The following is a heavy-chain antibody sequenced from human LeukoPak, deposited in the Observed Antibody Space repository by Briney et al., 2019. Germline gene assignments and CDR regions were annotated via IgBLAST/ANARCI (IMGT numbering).Heavy chain of an antibody. CDR3: ARGYSHGFDY. CDR2: MNGDGSTT. J-gene: IGHJ4*02. Sequence: GGSLRLSCAASGFTFSSYAMSWVRQAPGKGLEWVSRMNGDGSTTKYADSVKGRFTTSRDNAKNTLYLQMNSLRAEDTAVYYCARGYSHGFDYWGQGTLVTVSS. CDR1: GFTFSSYA. D-gene: IGHD2-15*01. V-gene: IGHV3-74*03.